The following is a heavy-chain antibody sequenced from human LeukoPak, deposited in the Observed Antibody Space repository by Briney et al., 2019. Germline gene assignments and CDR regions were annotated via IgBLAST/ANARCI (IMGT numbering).Heavy chain of an antibody. Sequence: GGSLRLSCAASGFTFSTFEMNWVRQAPGKGLEWVSYISSRGDTIYYADSVKGRFTTSRDNAKNSLYLQMNSLRAEDTAVYYCARNKYSSDWPRCFDPWGQGTLVTVSS. V-gene: IGHV3-48*03. D-gene: IGHD6-19*01. CDR1: GFTFSTFE. CDR2: ISSRGDTI. J-gene: IGHJ5*02. CDR3: ARNKYSSDWPRCFDP.